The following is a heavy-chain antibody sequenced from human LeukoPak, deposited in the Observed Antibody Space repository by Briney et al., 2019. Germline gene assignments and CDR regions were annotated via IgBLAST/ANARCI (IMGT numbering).Heavy chain of an antibody. CDR1: GFTFSSYS. Sequence: GGSLRLSCAASGFTFSSYSMNWVRQAPGKGLEWVSSISSSSSYIYYADSVKGRFTISRDNAKNSLYPQMNSLRAEDTALYYCARETSGSYYADYWGQGTLVTVSS. CDR3: ARETSGSYYADY. CDR2: ISSSSSYI. D-gene: IGHD1-26*01. J-gene: IGHJ4*02. V-gene: IGHV3-21*01.